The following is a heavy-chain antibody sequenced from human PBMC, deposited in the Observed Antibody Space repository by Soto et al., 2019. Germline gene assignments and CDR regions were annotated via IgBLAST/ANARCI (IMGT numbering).Heavy chain of an antibody. D-gene: IGHD6-13*01. Sequence: ASVKVSCKASGYAFTTYAMHWVRQAPGQGLEWMGWINPNSGGTNYAQKFQGRVTMTRDTSISTAYMELSRLRSDDTAVYYCAREGYSSSWYPKSYFDYWGQGTLVTVSS. CDR2: INPNSGGT. J-gene: IGHJ4*02. CDR3: AREGYSSSWYPKSYFDY. CDR1: GYAFTTYA. V-gene: IGHV1-2*02.